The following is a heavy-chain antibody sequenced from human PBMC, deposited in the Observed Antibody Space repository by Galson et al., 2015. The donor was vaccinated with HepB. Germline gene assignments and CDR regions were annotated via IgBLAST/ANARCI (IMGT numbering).Heavy chain of an antibody. Sequence: LSLTCIVSGASTNRNNYYWGWMRQSPGKGLEWLGSMHHSGSSYQYPSLKSRVTVSVDMSRSQFYLRLTSVTAADTAVYYCVGDLWFGELFPGAAWGPGILVTVSS. V-gene: IGHV4-39*07. J-gene: IGHJ5*02. CDR2: MHHSGSS. CDR3: VGDLWFGELFPGAA. CDR1: GASTNRNNYY. D-gene: IGHD3-10*01.